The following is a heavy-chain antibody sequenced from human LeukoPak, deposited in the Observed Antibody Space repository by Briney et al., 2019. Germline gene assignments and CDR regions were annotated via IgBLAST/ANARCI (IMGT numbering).Heavy chain of an antibody. CDR3: ARGGVSVGGNFDY. J-gene: IGHJ4*02. D-gene: IGHD4-23*01. CDR2: ISSSSSYI. Sequence: GGSLRLSCAASGFTFSSYSMNWVRQAPGKGLEWVSSISSSSSYIYYADSMKGRFTISRDNANNSLFLQMNSLRAEDTAVYYCARGGVSVGGNFDYWGQGTLVTVSS. CDR1: GFTFSSYS. V-gene: IGHV3-21*01.